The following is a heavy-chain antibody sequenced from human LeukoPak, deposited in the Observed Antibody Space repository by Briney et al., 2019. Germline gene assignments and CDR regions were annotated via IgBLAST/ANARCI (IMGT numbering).Heavy chain of an antibody. Sequence: ASVKVSCKSSAYTFAGYYMYWLRQAPGQGLEWMGWINPNNGDTNYAQKFQGRVTMTRDTSISTAYMELSRLRSDDTAVYYCARGPATEYDFDYWGQGTLVTVSS. CDR1: AYTFAGYY. CDR2: INPNNGDT. D-gene: IGHD2/OR15-2a*01. CDR3: ARGPATEYDFDY. J-gene: IGHJ4*02. V-gene: IGHV1-2*02.